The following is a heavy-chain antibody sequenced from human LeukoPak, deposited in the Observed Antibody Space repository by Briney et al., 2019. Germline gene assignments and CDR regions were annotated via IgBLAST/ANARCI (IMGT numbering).Heavy chain of an antibody. J-gene: IGHJ4*02. V-gene: IGHV3-11*01. Sequence: GGSLRLSCAASGFTFSDYYMSWIRQAPGKGLEWVSYISSSGSTIYYADSVKGRFTISRDNAKNSLYLQMNSLKTEDTAVYYCTTDLRWELRPFDYWGQGTLVTVSS. CDR1: GFTFSDYY. D-gene: IGHD1-26*01. CDR2: ISSSGSTI. CDR3: TTDLRWELRPFDY.